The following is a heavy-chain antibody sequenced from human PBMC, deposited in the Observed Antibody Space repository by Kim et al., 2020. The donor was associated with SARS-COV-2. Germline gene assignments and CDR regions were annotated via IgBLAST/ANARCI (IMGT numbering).Heavy chain of an antibody. D-gene: IGHD3-10*01. Sequence: LSLTCAASGFTFSSYDMHWVRQGTGKGLEWVSAIGSAGDTYYPGSVKGRFTISRENAKNSLYLQMNSLTAGDTAVYYCARGAMVRGVITYFDYWGQG. J-gene: IGHJ4*02. V-gene: IGHV3-13*01. CDR1: GFTFSSYD. CDR3: ARGAMVRGVITYFDY. CDR2: IGSAGDT.